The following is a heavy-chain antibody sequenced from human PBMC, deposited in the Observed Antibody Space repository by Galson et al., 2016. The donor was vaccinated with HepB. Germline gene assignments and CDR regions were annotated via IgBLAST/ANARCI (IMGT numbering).Heavy chain of an antibody. J-gene: IGHJ4*02. CDR2: ISPYNGDT. CDR1: GYSFTRYG. CDR3: TRDQKGEIVEYGMFYFDY. V-gene: IGHV1-18*01. Sequence: SCRASGYSFTRYGISWVRQAPGQGLEWVGWISPYNGDTKYAQKFQGRVTMTTETSTRTVSMEMRSLTSDDTALYYCTRDQKGEIVEYGMFYFDYWGQGTLVTVSS. D-gene: IGHD2-8*02.